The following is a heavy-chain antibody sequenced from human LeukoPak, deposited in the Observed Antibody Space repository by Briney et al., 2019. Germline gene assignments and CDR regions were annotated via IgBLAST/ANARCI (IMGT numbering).Heavy chain of an antibody. CDR1: GYTFTSYY. V-gene: IGHV1-46*01. D-gene: IGHD2-21*02. CDR2: INPSGGST. CDR3: ARTSVVVVTAIDPPHFDY. J-gene: IGHJ4*02. Sequence: ASVKVSCKASGYTFTSYYMHWVRQAPGQGLEWMGIINPSGGSTSYAQKFQGRVTMTRDTSTSTAYMELSRLRSDDTAVYYCARTSVVVVTAIDPPHFDYWGQGTLVTVSS.